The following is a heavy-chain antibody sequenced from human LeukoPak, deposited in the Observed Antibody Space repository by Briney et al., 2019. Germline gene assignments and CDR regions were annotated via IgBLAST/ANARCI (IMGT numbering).Heavy chain of an antibody. V-gene: IGHV4-34*01. J-gene: IGHJ1*01. CDR3: ARGRELIATPEYFQH. CDR2: INHSGST. D-gene: IGHD1-26*01. Sequence: PSETLSLTCAVYGGSFSGYYWSWIRQPPGKGLEWVGEINHSGSTNYNPSLKSRVTISVDTSKNQFSLKLSSVTAADTAVYYCARGRELIATPEYFQHWGQGTLVTVSS. CDR1: GGSFSGYY.